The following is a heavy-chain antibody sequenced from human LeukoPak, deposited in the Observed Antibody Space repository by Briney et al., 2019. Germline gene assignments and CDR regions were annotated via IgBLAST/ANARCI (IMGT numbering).Heavy chain of an antibody. J-gene: IGHJ6*02. V-gene: IGHV4-39*02. CDR2: IYYSGST. D-gene: IGHD3-22*01. CDR3: ARDLHADYYYDSSYYYYGMDV. CDR1: GGSISSSSYY. Sequence: SETLSLTCTVSGGSISSSSYYWGWIRQPPGKGLEWIGSIYYSGSTYYNPSLKSRVTISVDTSKNQFSLKLSSVTAADTAVYYCARDLHADYYYDSSYYYYGMDVWGQGTTVTVSS.